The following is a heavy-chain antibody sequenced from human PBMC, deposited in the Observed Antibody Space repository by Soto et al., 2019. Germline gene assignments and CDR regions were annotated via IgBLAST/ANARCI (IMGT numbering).Heavy chain of an antibody. CDR3: ARFPGYSSSWYYYYGMDV. D-gene: IGHD6-13*01. CDR1: GYSFTSYW. J-gene: IGHJ6*02. CDR2: IYPGDSDT. Sequence: GEALTISCKGSGYSFTSYWIGWVRQIPWKGMEWMGIIYPGDSDTRYSPSFQGQVTISADKSISTAYLQWSSLKASDTAMYYCARFPGYSSSWYYYYGMDVWGQGTTVTVS. V-gene: IGHV5-51*01.